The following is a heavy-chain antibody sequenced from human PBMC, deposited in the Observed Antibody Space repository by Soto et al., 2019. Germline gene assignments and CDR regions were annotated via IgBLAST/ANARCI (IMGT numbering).Heavy chain of an antibody. Sequence: QVQLQESGPGLVKPSQTLYLTCSISGASISSDDYYWSWFRQPPGKGLEWIGYISYSGSTYYHPSITSRITISVDTSKTQFSLILSSVTAADTAVFYCAREVNNYYGMDVWGQGTTVTVSS. CDR1: GASISSDDYY. J-gene: IGHJ6*02. CDR3: AREVNNYYGMDV. CDR2: ISYSGST. V-gene: IGHV4-30-4*01.